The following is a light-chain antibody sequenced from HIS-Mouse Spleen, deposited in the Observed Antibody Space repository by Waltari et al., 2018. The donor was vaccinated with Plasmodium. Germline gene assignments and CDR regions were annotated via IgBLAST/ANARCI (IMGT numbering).Light chain of an antibody. CDR2: DVS. Sequence: QSALTQPASVSGSPGQSITISCTGTSSDVGGYNYVSWYQQHPGKAPKLIYDVSNRTSGVSNRFSGSKSGNTASLTISGLQAEDEADYYCSSYTSSSTLVFGGGTKLTVL. V-gene: IGLV2-14*03. CDR3: SSYTSSSTLV. CDR1: SSDVGGYNY. J-gene: IGLJ2*01.